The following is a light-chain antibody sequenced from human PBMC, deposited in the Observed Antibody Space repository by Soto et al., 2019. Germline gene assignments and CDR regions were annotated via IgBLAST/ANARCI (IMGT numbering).Light chain of an antibody. V-gene: IGKV1-13*02. J-gene: IGKJ4*01. CDR1: QGIDNA. Sequence: AIQLTQSPSSLSASVGDTVTITCRAGQGIDNALAWYQHKSGKAPTFLIYDASSLESGVPSRFRGSGSGTDFNLTISSLKAEDFATYYCQQFKSYPLTFGGGTRVEIK. CDR2: DAS. CDR3: QQFKSYPLT.